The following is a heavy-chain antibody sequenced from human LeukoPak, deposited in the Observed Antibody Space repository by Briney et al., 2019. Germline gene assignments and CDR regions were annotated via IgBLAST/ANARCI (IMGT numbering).Heavy chain of an antibody. Sequence: GGSLRPSCAASGFTFSSYAMHWVRQAPGKGLEWVAVISYDGSNKYYADSVKGRFTISRDNSKNTLYLQMNSLRAEDTAVYYCARGPYYRPFDYWGQGTLVTVSS. D-gene: IGHD3-22*01. J-gene: IGHJ4*02. V-gene: IGHV3-30*04. CDR1: GFTFSSYA. CDR3: ARGPYYRPFDY. CDR2: ISYDGSNK.